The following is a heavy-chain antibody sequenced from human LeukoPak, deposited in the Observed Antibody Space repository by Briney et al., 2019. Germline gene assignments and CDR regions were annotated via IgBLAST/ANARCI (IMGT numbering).Heavy chain of an antibody. CDR2: IYPGDSDT. CDR1: GYNFTDYW. V-gene: IGHV5-51*01. Sequence: RGQSLKISCKGSGYNFTDYWIGWVRQMPGKGLEWMGIIYPGDSDTRYSPSFQGQVTISADKSISTAYLQWSSLKASDTAMYYCARQRGSYGFWGAFDIWGQGTMVTVSS. J-gene: IGHJ3*02. D-gene: IGHD5-18*01. CDR3: ARQRGSYGFWGAFDI.